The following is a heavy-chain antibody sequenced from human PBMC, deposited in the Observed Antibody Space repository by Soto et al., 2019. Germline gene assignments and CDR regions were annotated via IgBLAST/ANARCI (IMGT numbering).Heavy chain of an antibody. J-gene: IGHJ4*02. Sequence: QVDLVQSGAEVKEPGASVRISCEASGYTFTSYGIHWVRQAPGQRLEWMGWINTGSSNTRYPPEFQARGTITRDTSASTAYMELNSLRSDDTAAYYYARAMPTAGYLYFDQWGQGTLVTVSS. CDR3: ARAMPTAGYLYFDQ. CDR1: GYTFTSYG. V-gene: IGHV1-3*04. D-gene: IGHD3-9*01. CDR2: INTGSSNT.